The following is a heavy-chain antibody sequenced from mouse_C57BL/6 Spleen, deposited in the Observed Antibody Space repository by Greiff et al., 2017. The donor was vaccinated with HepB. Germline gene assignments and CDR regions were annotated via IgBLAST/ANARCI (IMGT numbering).Heavy chain of an antibody. V-gene: IGHV2-5*01. Sequence: QVQLKESGPGLVQPSQSLSITCTVSGFSLTSYGVHWVRQSPGKGLEWLGVIWRGGSTDYNAAFMSRLSITKDNSKSQVFFKMNSLQADDTAIYYCAKNSYDYDAGGFDYWGQGTTLTVSS. CDR2: IWRGGST. D-gene: IGHD2-4*01. CDR3: AKNSYDYDAGGFDY. J-gene: IGHJ2*01. CDR1: GFSLTSYG.